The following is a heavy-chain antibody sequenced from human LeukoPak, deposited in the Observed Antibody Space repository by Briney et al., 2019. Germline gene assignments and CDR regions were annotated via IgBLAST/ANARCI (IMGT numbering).Heavy chain of an antibody. D-gene: IGHD2-2*02. V-gene: IGHV4-30-2*01. CDR2: IYHSGST. Sequence: SKTLSLTCTVSGGSISSDGYYWSWIRQPPGKGLEWIGYIYHSGSTYYNPSLKSRVTISVDRSKNQFSLKLSSVTAADTAVYYCAVEYIVVVPAAIGRFDPWGQGTLVTVSS. J-gene: IGHJ5*02. CDR3: AVEYIVVVPAAIGRFDP. CDR1: GGSISSDGYY.